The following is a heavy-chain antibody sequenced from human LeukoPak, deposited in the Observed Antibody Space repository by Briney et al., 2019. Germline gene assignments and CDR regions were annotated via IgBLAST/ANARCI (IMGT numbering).Heavy chain of an antibody. Sequence: SETLSLTWTVSGGSISSYSWCWIRQPAGKGPDWIGRFYISGSTHYSPPLKSRVTVSLDKSRNQFSLKMSSVTAADTAVYYCARDRTGWFDPWGQGILVTVSS. CDR2: FYISGST. J-gene: IGHJ5*02. CDR1: GGSISSYS. V-gene: IGHV4-4*07. CDR3: ARDRTGWFDP.